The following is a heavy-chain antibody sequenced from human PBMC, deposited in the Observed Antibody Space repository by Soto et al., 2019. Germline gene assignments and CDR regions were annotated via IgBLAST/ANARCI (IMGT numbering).Heavy chain of an antibody. CDR1: GFTFSSYS. V-gene: IGHV3-48*02. Sequence: ESGGGLVQPGGSLRLSCAASGFTFSSYSMNWVRQAPGKGLEWVSYISSSSSTIYYADSVKGRFTISRDNAKNSLYLQMNSLRDEDTAVYYCARDLPYGSGSYYYYGMDVWAKGPRSPSP. D-gene: IGHD3-10*01. J-gene: IGHJ6*02. CDR3: ARDLPYGSGSYYYYGMDV. CDR2: ISSSSSTI.